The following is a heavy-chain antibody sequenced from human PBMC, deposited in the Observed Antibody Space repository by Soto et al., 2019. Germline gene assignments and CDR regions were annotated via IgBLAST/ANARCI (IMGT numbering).Heavy chain of an antibody. V-gene: IGHV3-21*01. CDR1: GFTFSSYG. J-gene: IGHJ6*03. Sequence: EVQLVASGGGLVKPGGSLRLSCAASGFTFSSYGMNWVRQAPGKGLARVSSLSSSSSYIYYADSVKGRFTISRDNAKNSMYLQMNRLRAEATAVYYCARAIAAADAGYYYMDVWGKGTTVTVSS. D-gene: IGHD6-13*01. CDR3: ARAIAAADAGYYYMDV. CDR2: LSSSSSYI.